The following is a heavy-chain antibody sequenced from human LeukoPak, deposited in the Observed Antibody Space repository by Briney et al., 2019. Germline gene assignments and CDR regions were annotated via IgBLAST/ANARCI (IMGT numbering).Heavy chain of an antibody. Sequence: GGSLRLSCAASGFTFSGYTMSWVRQAPGKGLEWVSTITTSDGNTYYADSVKGRFTVSRDNSKNTLFLQMNSLRAEDTAVYYCAKDGGLWVSAHWGDSWGRGTLVTVSS. CDR2: ITTSDGNT. CDR3: AKDGGLWVSAHWGDS. V-gene: IGHV3-23*01. D-gene: IGHD7-27*01. J-gene: IGHJ4*02. CDR1: GFTFSGYT.